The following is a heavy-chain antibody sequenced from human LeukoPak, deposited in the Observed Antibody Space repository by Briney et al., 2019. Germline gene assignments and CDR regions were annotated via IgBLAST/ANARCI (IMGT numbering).Heavy chain of an antibody. J-gene: IGHJ4*02. Sequence: SETLSLTCTVSGGSISSYYWSWIRQHPGKGLEWIGYIYYSGSTYYNPSLKSRVTISVDTSKNQFSLKLSSVTAADTAVYYCARVFNPYGAGTPRDRATFDYWGQGTLVTVSS. CDR3: ARVFNPYGAGTPRDRATFDY. CDR1: GGSISSYY. V-gene: IGHV4-59*06. CDR2: IYYSGST. D-gene: IGHD6-13*01.